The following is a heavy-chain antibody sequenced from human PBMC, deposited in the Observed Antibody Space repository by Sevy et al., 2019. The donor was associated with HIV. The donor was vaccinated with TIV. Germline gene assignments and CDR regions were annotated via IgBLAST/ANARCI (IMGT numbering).Heavy chain of an antibody. CDR2: LSFGWGEI. CDR1: GFTFSKYS. Sequence: GGSLRLSCAASGFTFSKYSMSWVRQPPGKGLEWVSTLSFGWGEINYADSVKGRFTISRDNSKNSLYLQMNNLRAEDTAVYYCAREGCTKPHDYWGQGTLVTVSS. J-gene: IGHJ4*02. CDR3: AREGCTKPHDY. V-gene: IGHV3-23*01. D-gene: IGHD2-8*01.